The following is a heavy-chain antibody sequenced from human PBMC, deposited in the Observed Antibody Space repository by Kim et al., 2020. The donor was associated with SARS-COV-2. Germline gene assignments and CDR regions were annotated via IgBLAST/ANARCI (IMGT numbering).Heavy chain of an antibody. D-gene: IGHD5-18*01. Sequence: SETLSLTCTVSCGSIGIYYWNWIRQPPGKGLEWIGFISKTGSTNSNPFLKSRVTISLDTPKNRFSLKMISVTAADTAIYYCAREDTAMAIDNWGQGILVTVSS. J-gene: IGHJ4*02. V-gene: IGHV4-59*13. CDR2: ISKTGST. CDR1: CGSIGIYY. CDR3: AREDTAMAIDN.